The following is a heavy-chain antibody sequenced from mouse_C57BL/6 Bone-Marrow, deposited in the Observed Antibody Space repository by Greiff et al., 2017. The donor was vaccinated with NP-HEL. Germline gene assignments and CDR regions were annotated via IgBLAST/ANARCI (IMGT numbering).Heavy chain of an antibody. D-gene: IGHD1-1*01. J-gene: IGHJ3*01. V-gene: IGHV1-64*01. CDR1: GYTFTSYW. CDR2: IHPNSGST. Sequence: VQLQQSGAELVKPGASVKLSCKASGYTFTSYWMHWVKQRPGQGLEWIGMIHPNSGSTNYNEKFKSKATLTVDKSSSTAYMQLSSLTSEDSAVYYCARGGTTVVSGDWFAYWGQGTLVTVSA. CDR3: ARGGTTVVSGDWFAY.